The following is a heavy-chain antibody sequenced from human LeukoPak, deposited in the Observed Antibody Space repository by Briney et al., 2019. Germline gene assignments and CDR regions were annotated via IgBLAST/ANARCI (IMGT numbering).Heavy chain of an antibody. CDR3: AKNRHGDRLRYFDY. Sequence: GGSLRLSCAASGFTFSSYSMNWVRQAPGKGLEWVSSISSSSSYIYYADSVKGRFTISRDNAKNSLYLQMNSLRAEDTAVYYCAKNRHGDRLRYFDYWGQGTLVTVSS. V-gene: IGHV3-21*04. D-gene: IGHD3-9*01. CDR1: GFTFSSYS. J-gene: IGHJ4*02. CDR2: ISSSSSYI.